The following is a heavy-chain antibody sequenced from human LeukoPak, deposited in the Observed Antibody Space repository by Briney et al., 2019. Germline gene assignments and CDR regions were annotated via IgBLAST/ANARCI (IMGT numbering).Heavy chain of an antibody. Sequence: GGSLRLSCAASGFTFSSYWMHWVRQAPGMGLVWVTRINSDGSSTSYADSVKGRFTISRDNAKNTLYLQMNSLRAEDTAAYYCARREFYDSSGYPFDYWGQGTLVTVSS. D-gene: IGHD3-22*01. CDR1: GFTFSSYW. J-gene: IGHJ4*02. V-gene: IGHV3-74*01. CDR3: ARREFYDSSGYPFDY. CDR2: INSDGSST.